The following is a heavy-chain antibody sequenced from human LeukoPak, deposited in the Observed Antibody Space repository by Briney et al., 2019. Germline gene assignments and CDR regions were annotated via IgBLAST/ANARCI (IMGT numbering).Heavy chain of an antibody. CDR3: ARDRYGDYSYYYYGMDV. Sequence: GGSQRLSCAASGFTFSSYAMHWVRQAPGKGLEWVAVISYDGSNKYYADSVKGRFTISRDNSKNTLYLQMNSLRAEDTAVYYCARDRYGDYSYYYYGMDVWGQGTTVTVSS. CDR1: GFTFSSYA. CDR2: ISYDGSNK. V-gene: IGHV3-30-3*01. D-gene: IGHD4-17*01. J-gene: IGHJ6*02.